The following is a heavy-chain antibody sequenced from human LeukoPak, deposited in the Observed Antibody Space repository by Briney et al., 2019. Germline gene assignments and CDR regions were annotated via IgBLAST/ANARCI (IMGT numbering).Heavy chain of an antibody. D-gene: IGHD3-10*01. Sequence: SETLSLTCKVSGESMSGFYWNWIRQPPGKGLEWIGYMHYTGNTNYNPSLKSRVTISIDTSKNQFSLRLSSVTAADTAVYYCARLIRGSGSYPAFDYWGQGTLVTVSS. CDR1: GESMSGFY. CDR3: ARLIRGSGSYPAFDY. CDR2: MHYTGNT. J-gene: IGHJ4*02. V-gene: IGHV4-59*12.